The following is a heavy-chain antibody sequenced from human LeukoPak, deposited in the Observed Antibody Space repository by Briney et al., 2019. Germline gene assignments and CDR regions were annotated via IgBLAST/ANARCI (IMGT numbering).Heavy chain of an antibody. D-gene: IGHD2-2*01. CDR2: ISSSSSYI. CDR3: VRARDCSSTSCYGGMDV. J-gene: IGHJ6*03. CDR1: GFTFDDYG. Sequence: KSGGSLRLSCAASGFTFDDYGMSWVRQAPGKGLEWVSSISSSSSYIYYADSVKGRFTISRDNAKNSLYLQMNSLRAEDTAVYYCVRARDCSSTSCYGGMDVWGKGTTVTVSS. V-gene: IGHV3-21*01.